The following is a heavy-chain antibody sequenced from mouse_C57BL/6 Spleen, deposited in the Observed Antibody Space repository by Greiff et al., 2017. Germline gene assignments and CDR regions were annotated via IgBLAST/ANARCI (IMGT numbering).Heavy chain of an antibody. CDR3: TTFTGYYAMDY. J-gene: IGHJ4*01. CDR2: IDPETGGT. Sequence: VQLQQSGAELVRPGASVTLSCKASGYTFTDYEMHWVKQTPVHGLEWIGAIDPETGGTAYNQKFKGKAILTADKSSSTAYMELRSLTSEDSAVYYCTTFTGYYAMDYWGQGTSVTVSS. V-gene: IGHV1-15*01. D-gene: IGHD1-1*01. CDR1: GYTFTDYE.